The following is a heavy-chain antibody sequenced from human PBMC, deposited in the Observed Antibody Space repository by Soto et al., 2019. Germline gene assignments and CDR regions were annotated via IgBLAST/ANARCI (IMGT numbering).Heavy chain of an antibody. Sequence: ASVKVSCKASGYTFNNYGITWVRQAPGQGLEWMGWINTHNGNTNYRQKLQDRVTMTTNTSTSTVYMELRGLRPDDTALYYCASDLPRGSGSYYRPYYYFDGMDVWGQGTTVTVSS. V-gene: IGHV1-18*01. CDR2: INTHNGNT. CDR3: ASDLPRGSGSYYRPYYYFDGMDV. D-gene: IGHD3-10*01. J-gene: IGHJ6*02. CDR1: GYTFNNYG.